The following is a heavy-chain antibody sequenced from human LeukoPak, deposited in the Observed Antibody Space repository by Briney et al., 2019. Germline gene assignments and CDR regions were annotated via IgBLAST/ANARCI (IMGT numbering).Heavy chain of an antibody. V-gene: IGHV3-23*01. CDR3: AKEGDIVVVPAANPDY. Sequence: GGSLRLSCAASGFTFSSYWMSWVRQAPGKGLEWVSAISGSGGSTYYADSVKGRFTISRDNSKNTLYLQMNSLRAEDTAVYYCAKEGDIVVVPAANPDYWGQGTLVTVSS. CDR1: GFTFSSYW. J-gene: IGHJ4*02. D-gene: IGHD2-2*01. CDR2: ISGSGGST.